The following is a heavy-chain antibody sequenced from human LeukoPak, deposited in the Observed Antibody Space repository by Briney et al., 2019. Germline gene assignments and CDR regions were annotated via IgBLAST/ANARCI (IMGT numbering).Heavy chain of an antibody. Sequence: SQTLSLTCAISGDIVSSNSVTWNWIRQSPSRGLEWLGRTYYRSTWYNDYAVSVRGRITVNPDTSKNQFSLQLNSVTPEDTAVYYCARDYYDSSGYSHYDYWGQGTLVTVSS. CDR2: TYYRSTWYN. CDR1: GDIVSSNSVT. V-gene: IGHV6-1*01. CDR3: ARDYYDSSGYSHYDY. J-gene: IGHJ4*02. D-gene: IGHD3-22*01.